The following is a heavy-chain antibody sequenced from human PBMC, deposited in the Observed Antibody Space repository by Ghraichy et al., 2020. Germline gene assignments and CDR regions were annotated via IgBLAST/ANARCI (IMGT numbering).Heavy chain of an antibody. J-gene: IGHJ4*02. V-gene: IGHV3-74*01. D-gene: IGHD4-11*01. CDR3: ARGGRLTVTTSGY. Sequence: GESLNISCAASGFTFSSYWMHWVRQAPGKGLVWVSRINSDGSSTSYADSVKGRFTISRDNAKNTLYLQMNSLRAEDTAVYYCARGGRLTVTTSGYWGQGTLVTVSS. CDR1: GFTFSSYW. CDR2: INSDGSST.